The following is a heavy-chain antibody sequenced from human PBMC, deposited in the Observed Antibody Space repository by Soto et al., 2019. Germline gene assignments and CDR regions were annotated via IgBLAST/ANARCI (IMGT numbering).Heavy chain of an antibody. CDR2: INSDGSST. CDR1: GFTFSSYW. D-gene: IGHD2-2*02. V-gene: IGHV3-74*01. J-gene: IGHJ6*02. CDR3: ARDYCSSTSCYRYYYYGMDV. Sequence: GGSLRLSCAASGFTFSSYWMHWVRQAPGKGLVWVSRINSDGSSTNYADSVKGRFTISRDNAKNTLYLQMNSLRAEDTAVYYCARDYCSSTSCYRYYYYGMDVWGQGTTVTVSS.